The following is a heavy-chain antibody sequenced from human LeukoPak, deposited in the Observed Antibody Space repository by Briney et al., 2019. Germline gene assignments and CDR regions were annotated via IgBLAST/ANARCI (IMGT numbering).Heavy chain of an antibody. J-gene: IGHJ3*02. V-gene: IGHV3-21*01. D-gene: IGHD2-15*01. CDR3: ARDTGVAAVHAFDI. CDR1: GFTFSSYS. CDR2: ISSSSSYI. Sequence: GGSLRLSCAASGFTFSSYSMNWVRQAPGKGLEWVSSISSSSSYIYYADSVKGRFTISRDNAKNSLYLQMNSLRAEDTAVYYCARDTGVAAVHAFDIWGQGTMVTVSS.